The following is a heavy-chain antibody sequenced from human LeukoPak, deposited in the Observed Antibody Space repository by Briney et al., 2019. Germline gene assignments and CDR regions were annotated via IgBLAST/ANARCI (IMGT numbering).Heavy chain of an antibody. D-gene: IGHD1-7*01. CDR1: GGSISSGDYY. V-gene: IGHV4-39*01. J-gene: IGHJ4*02. Sequence: PSGTLSLTRTVSGGSISSGDYYWGWIRQSPGKGLEGIGNIYSSGSTYYNPSLKSRVTISMDTSENQFSLNLSSVTAADTAVYYCARQLGTPTTSVVDYWGQGTLVTVSS. CDR3: ARQLGTPTTSVVDY. CDR2: IYSSGST.